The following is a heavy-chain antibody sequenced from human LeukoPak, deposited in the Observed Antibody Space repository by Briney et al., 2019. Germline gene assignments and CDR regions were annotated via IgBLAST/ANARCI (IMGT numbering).Heavy chain of an antibody. CDR1: GITFSTYT. J-gene: IGHJ4*02. CDR2: ISYDGSNK. D-gene: IGHD1-26*01. CDR3: ANMEWELPSDY. V-gene: IGHV3-30*18. Sequence: GGSLRLSCAASGITFSTYTMNWVRQAPGKGLEWVAVISYDGSNKYYADSVKGRFTISRDNSKNTLYLQMNSLRADDTAVYYCANMEWELPSDYWGQGTLVTVSS.